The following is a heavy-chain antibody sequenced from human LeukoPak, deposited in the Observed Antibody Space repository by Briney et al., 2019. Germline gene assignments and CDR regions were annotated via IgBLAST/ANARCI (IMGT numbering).Heavy chain of an antibody. Sequence: ASVTVSCKLSGHTLSELSIHWVRQVPAKGLEWMGGSDPEDGQTIYSQKFQGRVTMTEDTFTDTAYMELSSLGSEDTAIYYCVTDSGSYFRLDAFDIWGPGTLVTVSS. V-gene: IGHV1-24*01. J-gene: IGHJ3*02. CDR2: SDPEDGQT. CDR1: GHTLSELS. CDR3: VTDSGSYFRLDAFDI. D-gene: IGHD1-26*01.